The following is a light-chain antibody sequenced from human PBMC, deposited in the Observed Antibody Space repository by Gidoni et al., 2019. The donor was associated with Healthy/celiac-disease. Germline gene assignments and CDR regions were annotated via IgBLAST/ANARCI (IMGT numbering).Light chain of an antibody. CDR3: QQSYRTPFT. CDR2: AAS. J-gene: IGKJ3*01. V-gene: IGKV1-39*01. CDR1: QRVNSY. Sequence: DIQMTQSPSSLSASVGDRVTITCRASQRVNSYLNWYQRQPGQAPKLLIYAASSLQSGVPSRFSGSGSGTDFTLTISRLQPEDFATYYCQQSYRTPFTFGPGTKVDLK.